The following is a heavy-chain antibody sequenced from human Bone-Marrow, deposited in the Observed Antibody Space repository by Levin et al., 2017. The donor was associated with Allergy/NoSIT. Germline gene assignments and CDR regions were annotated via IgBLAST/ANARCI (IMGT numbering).Heavy chain of an antibody. CDR3: AKARKLSREAFDF. Sequence: SCAASGFIFSSFALSWVRLAPGKGLEWVSTISGGGGSTYYADAVRGRFTVSRDKSKNTVSLQMSSLRDEDTAVYFCAKARKLSREAFDFWGPGTVVTVSS. CDR1: GFIFSSFA. J-gene: IGHJ3*01. CDR2: ISGGGGST. V-gene: IGHV3-23*01.